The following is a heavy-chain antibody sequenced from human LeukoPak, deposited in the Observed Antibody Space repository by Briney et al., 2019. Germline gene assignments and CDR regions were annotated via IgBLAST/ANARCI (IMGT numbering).Heavy chain of an antibody. CDR2: IKQDGSEK. CDR3: TRDFGRSSYYFDF. CDR1: GFTFTNYW. J-gene: IGHJ4*02. D-gene: IGHD3-3*01. Sequence: PGGSLRLSCAVSGFTFTNYWMSWARQSPGKGLEWVANIKQDGSEKYYVDSVRGRLTISRDNAENSLFLQMNRLRVEDTAVYYCTRDFGRSSYYFDFWGQGTLVTVSS. V-gene: IGHV3-7*01.